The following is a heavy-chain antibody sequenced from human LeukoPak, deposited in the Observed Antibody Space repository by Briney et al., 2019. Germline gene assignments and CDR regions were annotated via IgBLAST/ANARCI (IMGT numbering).Heavy chain of an antibody. V-gene: IGHV4-34*01. CDR3: ARFKRIRITMIVVAGETNAFDI. CDR1: GGSFSGYY. CDR2: IHHSGST. Sequence: PSETLSLTCAVYGGSFSGYYWSSLRQPPGKGREWLGEIHHSGSTNYNPSLKSRVSISVDTSKNQCSLKLSSVTAADTAVYYWARFKRIRITMIVVAGETNAFDIWGQGTMVTVSS. D-gene: IGHD3-22*01. J-gene: IGHJ3*02.